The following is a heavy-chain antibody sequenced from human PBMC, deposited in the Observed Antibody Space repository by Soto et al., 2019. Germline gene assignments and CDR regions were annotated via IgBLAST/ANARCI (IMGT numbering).Heavy chain of an antibody. CDR3: ARVLDEYLDYDAFDI. Sequence: QVQLVQSGAEVKKPGASVKVSCKASGYTFTSYYMHWVRQAPGQGMEWMGIINPSGGSTSYAQKFQGRVTMTRDTSTSTVYMELSSLRSEDTAVYYCARVLDEYLDYDAFDIWGQGTMVTVSS. J-gene: IGHJ3*02. CDR1: GYTFTSYY. D-gene: IGHD1-1*01. V-gene: IGHV1-46*01. CDR2: INPSGGST.